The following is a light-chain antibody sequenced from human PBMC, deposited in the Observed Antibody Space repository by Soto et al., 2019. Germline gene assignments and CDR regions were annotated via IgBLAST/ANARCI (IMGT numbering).Light chain of an antibody. CDR1: SSDVGGYNY. V-gene: IGLV2-14*01. J-gene: IGLJ1*01. Sequence: QSALTQPASVSGSPGQSITISCTGTSSDVGGYNYVSCYQQHPGKAPKLMIYDVSNRPSGVSNRFSGSKSGNTASLTISGLQAEDEADYYCSSYTSSSTLGGVFGTGTKVTVL. CDR2: DVS. CDR3: SSYTSSSTLGGV.